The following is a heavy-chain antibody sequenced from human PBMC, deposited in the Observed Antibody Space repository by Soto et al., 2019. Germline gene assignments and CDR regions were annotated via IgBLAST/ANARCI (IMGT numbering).Heavy chain of an antibody. CDR1: GGHFDRFA. J-gene: IGHJ6*02. D-gene: IGHD4-17*01. V-gene: IGHV1-69*01. Sequence: QVQLVQSGAEVKKPGSSVKVSCRASGGHFDRFALSWLRQAHGQGLEWMGGIIPFLSATTYAQKFQGRVTITADESASTLYPEVRSLTSDDPAVYFCARGEDDYGDFGPMDVLGQGTSVTVS. CDR3: ARGEDDYGDFGPMDV. CDR2: IIPFLSAT.